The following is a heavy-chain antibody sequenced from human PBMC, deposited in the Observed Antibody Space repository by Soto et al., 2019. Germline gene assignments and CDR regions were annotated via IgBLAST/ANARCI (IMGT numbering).Heavy chain of an antibody. Sequence: GGSLRLSCAASGFTFSSYSINWVRQAPGKGLEWVSYISSSGTTVYYADSVKGRFTISRDNAKNSLHLQMNSLRAEDTAVYYCTRARYCSSTSCYDYGMDVWGQGTTVTVSS. J-gene: IGHJ6*02. CDR2: ISSSGTTV. CDR3: TRARYCSSTSCYDYGMDV. D-gene: IGHD2-2*01. V-gene: IGHV3-48*01. CDR1: GFTFSSYS.